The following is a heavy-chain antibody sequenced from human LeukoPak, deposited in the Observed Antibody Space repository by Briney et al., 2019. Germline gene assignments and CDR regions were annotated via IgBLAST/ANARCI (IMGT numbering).Heavy chain of an antibody. J-gene: IGHJ4*02. CDR1: GGSISSYY. D-gene: IGHD2-15*01. CDR3: ASTRGTRFDY. V-gene: IGHV4-59*08. Sequence: SETLTLTCTVSGGSISSYYWSWIRQPPGKGLEWIGYIYYSGSTNYNPSLKSRVTISVDTSKNQFSLKLSSVTAADTAVYYCASTRGTRFDYWGQGTLVTVSS. CDR2: IYYSGST.